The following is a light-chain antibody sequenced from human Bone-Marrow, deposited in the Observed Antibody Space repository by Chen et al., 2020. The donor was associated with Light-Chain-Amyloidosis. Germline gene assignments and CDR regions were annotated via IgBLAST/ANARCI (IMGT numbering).Light chain of an antibody. CDR3: CAYRGGSFPYV. Sequence: QSALTQPASVTGSPGQSITRPCTGTSRDVGGYDIVSWYRQHPGKAPKLLIFGVTKRPSGVSNRFSGSKSGNTASLTISGLRTEDAADYYCCAYRGGSFPYVFGPGTKVTVL. CDR1: SRDVGGYDI. J-gene: IGLJ1*01. CDR2: GVT. V-gene: IGLV2-23*02.